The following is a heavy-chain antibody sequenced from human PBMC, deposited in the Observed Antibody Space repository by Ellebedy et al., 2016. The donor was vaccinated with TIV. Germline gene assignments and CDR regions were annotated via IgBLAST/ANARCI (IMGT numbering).Heavy chain of an antibody. D-gene: IGHD2-15*01. CDR1: GFTFSTYW. Sequence: GESLKISCATSGFTFSTYWMAWVRQAPGKGLEWVANIKEDGSQTYYVGSVKGRFTISRDNAKNSLYLQMNSLRAEDTAVYYCARVKVAAAVFDYWGQGTLVTVSS. J-gene: IGHJ4*02. CDR2: IKEDGSQT. CDR3: ARVKVAAAVFDY. V-gene: IGHV3-7*01.